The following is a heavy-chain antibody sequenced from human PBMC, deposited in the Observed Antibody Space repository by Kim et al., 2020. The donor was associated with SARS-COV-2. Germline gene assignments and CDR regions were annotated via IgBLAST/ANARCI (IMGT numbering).Heavy chain of an antibody. CDR1: GGSVSSGSYY. CDR3: ARDVSDFWSGYYRWFDP. D-gene: IGHD3-3*01. J-gene: IGHJ5*02. V-gene: IGHV4-61*01. CDR2: IYYSGST. Sequence: SETLSLTCTVSGGSVSSGSYYWSWIRQPPGKGLEWIGYIYYSGSTNYNPSLKSRVTISVDTSKNQFSLKLSSVTAADTAVYYCARDVSDFWSGYYRWFDPWGQGTLVTVSS.